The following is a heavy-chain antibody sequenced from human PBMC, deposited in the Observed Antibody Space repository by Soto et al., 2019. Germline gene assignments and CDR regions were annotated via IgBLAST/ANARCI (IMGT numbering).Heavy chain of an antibody. CDR3: ARVGVYYDILTGADAFDI. J-gene: IGHJ3*02. CDR1: GFTFSSYW. Sequence: GGSLRLSCAASGFTFSSYWMSWVRQAPGKGLEWVANIKQDGSEKYYVDSVKGRFTISRDNAKNSLYLQMNSLRAEDTAVYYCARVGVYYDILTGADAFDIWGQGTMVTVSS. D-gene: IGHD3-9*01. CDR2: IKQDGSEK. V-gene: IGHV3-7*01.